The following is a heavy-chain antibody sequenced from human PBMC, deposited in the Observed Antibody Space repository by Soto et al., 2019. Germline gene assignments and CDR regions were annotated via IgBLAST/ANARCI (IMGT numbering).Heavy chain of an antibody. CDR1: GYSFTSYW. D-gene: IGHD6-6*01. CDR3: ASGGLVSYYYYYAMDV. Sequence: GESLKISCKGSGYSFTSYWISWVRQMPGKGLEWMGRIDPSDSYTNYSPSFQGHVTISADKSISTAYLQWSSLKASDTAMYYCASGGLVSYYYYYAMDVWGQGTTVTVSS. V-gene: IGHV5-10-1*01. CDR2: IDPSDSYT. J-gene: IGHJ6*02.